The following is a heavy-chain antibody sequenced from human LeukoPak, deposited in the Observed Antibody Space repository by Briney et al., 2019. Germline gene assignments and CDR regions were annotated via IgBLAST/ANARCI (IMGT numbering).Heavy chain of an antibody. Sequence: SGTLSLTCTVSGGSISSYYWSWIRQPPGKGLEWTGYIYYSGGTNYNPSLKSRVTISVDTSKNQFSLKLSSVTAADTAVYYCARHMPSIVGATYYFDYWGQGTLVTVSS. CDR3: ARHMPSIVGATYYFDY. V-gene: IGHV4-59*08. CDR1: GGSISSYY. CDR2: IYYSGGT. J-gene: IGHJ4*02. D-gene: IGHD1-26*01.